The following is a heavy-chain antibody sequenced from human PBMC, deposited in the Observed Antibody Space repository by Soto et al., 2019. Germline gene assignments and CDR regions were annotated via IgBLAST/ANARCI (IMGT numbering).Heavy chain of an antibody. CDR3: ATITMVRGVIPLYYGMDV. J-gene: IGHJ6*02. CDR1: GGTFSSYA. Sequence: QVQLVQSGAEVKKPGSSVKVSCKASGGTFSSYAISWVRQAPGQGLEWKGGIIPIFGTANYAQKFQGRVTITADESTSTAYMELSSLRSEDTAVYYCATITMVRGVIPLYYGMDVWGQGTTVTVSS. D-gene: IGHD3-10*01. CDR2: IIPIFGTA. V-gene: IGHV1-69*01.